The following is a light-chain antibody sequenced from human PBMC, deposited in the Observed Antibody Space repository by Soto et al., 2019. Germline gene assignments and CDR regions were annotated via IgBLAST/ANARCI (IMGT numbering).Light chain of an antibody. Sequence: EIVLTQSPGTLSLSPGERATLSCRASQSVSSSYLAWYQQKPGQAPRLLIYGASSRATGIPARFSGSGSGTDVTHTIRRLEPHHSAVYYCQQLKTFGQGTKVDIK. CDR2: GAS. J-gene: IGKJ1*01. V-gene: IGKV3-20*01. CDR3: QQLKT. CDR1: QSVSSSY.